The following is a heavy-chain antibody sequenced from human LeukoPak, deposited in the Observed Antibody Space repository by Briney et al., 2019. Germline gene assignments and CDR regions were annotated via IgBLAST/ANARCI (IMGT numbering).Heavy chain of an antibody. V-gene: IGHV3-48*01. CDR1: GFPFSNNP. Sequence: PGGSLRLSCVVSGFPFSNNPMNWVRQAPGRGLEWVSYIGNDITTAYYAESVKGRFTIPRDNAKNSLYLQMNSLRVEDTAVYYCARDGGNSYEIDYWGQGTLVTVSS. D-gene: IGHD5-18*01. J-gene: IGHJ4*02. CDR3: ARDGGNSYEIDY. CDR2: IGNDITTA.